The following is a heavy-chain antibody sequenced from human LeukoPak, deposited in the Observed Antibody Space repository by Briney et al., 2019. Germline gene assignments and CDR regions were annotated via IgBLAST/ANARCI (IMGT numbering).Heavy chain of an antibody. J-gene: IGHJ4*02. V-gene: IGHV1-2*06. CDR2: INPNSGGT. CDR1: GYTFTGYY. Sequence: GASVKVSCKASGYTFTGYYMHWVRQAPGQGLEWMGRINPNSGGTNYAQKFQGRVTMTRDTSISTAYMELSGLRSDDTAVYYCARGGSRVTTINILDYWGQGTLVTVSS. D-gene: IGHD5-24*01. CDR3: ARGGSRVTTINILDY.